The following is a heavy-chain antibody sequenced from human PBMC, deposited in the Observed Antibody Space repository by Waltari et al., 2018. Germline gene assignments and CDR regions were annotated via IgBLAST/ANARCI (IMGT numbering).Heavy chain of an antibody. D-gene: IGHD1-26*01. CDR3: AREGGRIVGVSTLGS. CDR1: GDTITSYD. J-gene: IGHJ4*02. CDR2: MNPNSGST. Sequence: QVQLVQSGAEVKKPGASVKVACKASGDTITSYDTNWVRQATGKGLEWMGWMNPNSGSTGYAQKFQGRVTMTRNTSISTAYMELSSLRSEDTAVYYCAREGGRIVGVSTLGSWGQGTLVTVSS. V-gene: IGHV1-8*01.